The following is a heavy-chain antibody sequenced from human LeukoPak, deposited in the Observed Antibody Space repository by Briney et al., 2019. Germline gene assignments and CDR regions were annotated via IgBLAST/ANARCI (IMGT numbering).Heavy chain of an antibody. D-gene: IGHD2-15*01. CDR2: INWNGGST. CDR1: GFTFDDYG. CDR3: ARERMRQNCSGGSCYFDY. J-gene: IGHJ4*02. Sequence: GGSLRLSCAASGFTFDDYGMSWVRQAPGKGLEWVSGINWNGGSTGYADSVKGRFTISRDNSKNTLYLQMNNLRAEDTAVYYCARERMRQNCSGGSCYFDYWGQGTLVTVSS. V-gene: IGHV3-20*04.